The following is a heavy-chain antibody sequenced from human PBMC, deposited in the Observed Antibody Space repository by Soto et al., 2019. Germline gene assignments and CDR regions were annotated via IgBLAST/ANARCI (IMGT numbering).Heavy chain of an antibody. CDR3: ARDSASSSWYPYYYYGMDV. Sequence: SETLSLTCAVSGGSISSGGYSWSWIRQPPGKGLEWIGYIYHSGSTYYNPSLKSRVTISVDRSKNQFSLKLSSVTAADTAVYYCARDSASSSWYPYYYYGMDVWGQGTTVTVSS. CDR2: IYHSGST. J-gene: IGHJ6*02. CDR1: GGSISSGGYS. D-gene: IGHD6-13*01. V-gene: IGHV4-30-2*01.